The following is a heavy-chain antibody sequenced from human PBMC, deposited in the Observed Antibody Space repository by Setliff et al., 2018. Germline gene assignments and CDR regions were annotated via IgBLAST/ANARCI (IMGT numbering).Heavy chain of an antibody. Sequence: TSETLSLTCTVSGGSISSYYWSWIRQPPGXXLXXXXXXXXXXXXXXXXXXXXXAXIAVXXSKIQFSLKLSSVTAADTAVYYCARTRGYSGYDLSFTYYYYYYMDVWGKGTTVTVSS. D-gene: IGHD5-12*01. J-gene: IGHJ6*03. CDR1: GGSISSYY. V-gene: IGHV4-4*08. CDR2: XXXXXXX. CDR3: ARTRGYSGYDLSFTYYYYYYMDV.